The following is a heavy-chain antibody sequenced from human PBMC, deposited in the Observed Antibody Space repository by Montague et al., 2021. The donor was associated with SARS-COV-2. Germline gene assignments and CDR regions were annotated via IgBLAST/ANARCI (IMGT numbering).Heavy chain of an antibody. J-gene: IGHJ3*02. V-gene: IGHV4-31*03. Sequence: TLSLTCTVSAGSISSGGYYWSWIRQPPGKGLEWIGYIYHTGSTHYNPSLKSRVTISKETSKNHFSLNLSSVTAADSAVYYCARDSGYYDSSGYSYDAFDIWGQGTKVTVSS. CDR3: ARDSGYYDSSGYSYDAFDI. CDR2: IYHTGST. CDR1: AGSISSGGYY. D-gene: IGHD3-22*01.